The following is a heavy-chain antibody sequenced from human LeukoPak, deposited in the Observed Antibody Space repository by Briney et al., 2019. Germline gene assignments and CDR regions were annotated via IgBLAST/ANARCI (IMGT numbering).Heavy chain of an antibody. D-gene: IGHD2-2*01. J-gene: IGHJ4*02. CDR3: ARGFCTSTSCFNDY. Sequence: PGGSLRLSCAASGFTFSTYAFHWVRQAPGKGLEWVAALSYDGANKYYADYVKGRFTISRDTSKGSLYLQMNTLRPEDTALYYCARGFCTSTSCFNDYWGQGTLVTVSS. V-gene: IGHV3-30*04. CDR2: LSYDGANK. CDR1: GFTFSTYA.